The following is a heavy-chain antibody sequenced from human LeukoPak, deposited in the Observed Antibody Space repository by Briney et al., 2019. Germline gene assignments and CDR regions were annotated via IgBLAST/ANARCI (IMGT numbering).Heavy chain of an antibody. J-gene: IGHJ4*02. V-gene: IGHV3-53*01. D-gene: IGHD3-10*01. CDR1: GFTVSSNY. Sequence: TGGSLRLSCAASGFTVSSNYMSWVRQAPGKGLEWVSVIYSGGSTYYADSVKGRFTISRDDAKNTLYLQMNSLRAEDTAVYYCARETEYYGSGSYYIGYWGQGTLVTVSS. CDR2: IYSGGST. CDR3: ARETEYYGSGSYYIGY.